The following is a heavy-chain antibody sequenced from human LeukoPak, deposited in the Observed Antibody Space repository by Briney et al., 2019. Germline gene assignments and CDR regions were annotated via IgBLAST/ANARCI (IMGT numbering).Heavy chain of an antibody. Sequence: GGSLRLSCAASGFTFSSYDMHWVRQATGKGLEWVSAIGTAGDTYYPGSVKGRFTISRDNSKNTLYLQMNSLRAEDTAVYYCAKVNDVGAAFDYWGQGTLVTVSS. V-gene: IGHV3-13*01. J-gene: IGHJ4*02. D-gene: IGHD1-26*01. CDR1: GFTFSSYD. CDR2: IGTAGDT. CDR3: AKVNDVGAAFDY.